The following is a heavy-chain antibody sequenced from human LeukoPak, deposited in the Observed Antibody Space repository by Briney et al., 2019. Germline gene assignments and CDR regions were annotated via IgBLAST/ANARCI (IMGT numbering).Heavy chain of an antibody. CDR3: ARASPSGGYMDV. J-gene: IGHJ6*03. CDR1: GGSISGYY. CDR2: LHTSGSS. V-gene: IGHV4-4*07. D-gene: IGHD3-10*01. Sequence: PSDTLSLTCTVSGGSISGYYWSWIRQPAGKGLHWIGRLHTSGSSSYNPSLKSLVTISVDKSKNQFSLKLSSVTAADTALYYCARASPSGGYMDVWGKGTTVTVSS.